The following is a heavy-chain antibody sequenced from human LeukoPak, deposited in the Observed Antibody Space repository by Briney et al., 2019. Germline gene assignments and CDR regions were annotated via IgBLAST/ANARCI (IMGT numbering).Heavy chain of an antibody. CDR1: GGSLSSGGYS. CDR3: ARAYYDSSGYPTEFDY. CDR2: IYHSGST. V-gene: IGHV4-30-2*01. D-gene: IGHD3-22*01. J-gene: IGHJ4*02. Sequence: SETLSLTCAVSGGSLSSGGYSWSWIRQPPGKGLEWIGYIYHSGSTYYNPSLKSRVTISVDRSKNQFSLKLSSVTAADTAVYYCARAYYDSSGYPTEFDYWGQGTLVTVSS.